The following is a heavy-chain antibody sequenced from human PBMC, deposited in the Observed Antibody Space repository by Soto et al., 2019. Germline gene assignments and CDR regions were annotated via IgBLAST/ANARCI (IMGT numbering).Heavy chain of an antibody. CDR3: ARSHGDYYFDY. D-gene: IGHD4-17*01. CDR2: INAGNGNT. Sequence: GASVKVSCKASGYTFTSYAMHWVRQAPGQRLEWKGWINAGNGNTKYSQKFQGRVNITRDTSASTAYKELSSLRSEDTAVYYCARSHGDYYFDYWGQGTLVIVSS. CDR1: GYTFTSYA. V-gene: IGHV1-3*01. J-gene: IGHJ4*02.